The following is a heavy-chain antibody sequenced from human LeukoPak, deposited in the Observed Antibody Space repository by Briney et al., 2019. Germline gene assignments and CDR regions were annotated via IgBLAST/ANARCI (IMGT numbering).Heavy chain of an antibody. CDR3: ARVATGPFYYYYGMDV. CDR2: IKQDGSEK. D-gene: IGHD1-1*01. V-gene: IGHV3-7*01. Sequence: PGGSLRLSCAASGFTFSSYWMTWVRQAPGKGLEWVANIKQDGSEKYYVDSVKGRFTISRDNAKNSLYLQMNSLRAEDTAVYYCARVATGPFYYYYGMDVWGQGTTVTVSS. J-gene: IGHJ6*02. CDR1: GFTFSSYW.